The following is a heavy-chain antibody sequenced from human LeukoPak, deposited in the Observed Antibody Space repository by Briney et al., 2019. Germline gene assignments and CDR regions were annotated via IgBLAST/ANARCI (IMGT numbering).Heavy chain of an antibody. CDR3: AKDRTIFGVDPLDY. V-gene: IGHV3-23*01. Sequence: GGSLRLSCAASGFTFSSYAMSWVRQAPGKGLEWVSAISGSGGSTYYADSVKGRFTISRNNSKNTLYLQMSSLRAEDTAVYYCAKDRTIFGVDPLDYWGQGTLVTVSS. D-gene: IGHD3-3*01. J-gene: IGHJ4*02. CDR1: GFTFSSYA. CDR2: ISGSGGST.